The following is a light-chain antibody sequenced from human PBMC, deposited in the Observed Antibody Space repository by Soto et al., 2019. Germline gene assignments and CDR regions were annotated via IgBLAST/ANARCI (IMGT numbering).Light chain of an antibody. CDR2: NTN. CDR1: SSNIGSNS. J-gene: IGLJ2*01. Sequence: QSVLTQPPSASGTPGQRVTISCSGSSSNIGSNSVNWYQQLPGTAPKLLIYNTNQPPSAVPDRFSGSKSDTSASLAISGLQSEDEADYYCAAWDDSLNGELVFGGGTKLTVL. V-gene: IGLV1-44*01. CDR3: AAWDDSLNGELV.